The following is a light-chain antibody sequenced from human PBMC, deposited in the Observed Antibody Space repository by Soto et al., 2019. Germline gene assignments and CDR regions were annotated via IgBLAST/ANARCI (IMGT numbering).Light chain of an antibody. CDR3: QQYGGSPLCT. J-gene: IGKJ2*02. CDR1: QSVDGSN. V-gene: IGKV3-20*01. CDR2: AAS. Sequence: IVLTQSPGTLSLSPGERATLSCRASQSVDGSNLAWYQQKPGQAPRLLIYAASTRASGIPERFSGSGSGRDFTLTISRLEPEDFAVYYCQQYGGSPLCTFGQGTKLEIK.